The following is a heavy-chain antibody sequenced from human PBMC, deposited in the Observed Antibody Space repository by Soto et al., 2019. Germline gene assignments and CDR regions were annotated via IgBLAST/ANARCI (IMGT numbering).Heavy chain of an antibody. CDR3: ARAHYHDSSGPNGHAFDI. J-gene: IGHJ3*02. CDR2: ISDDGDKV. V-gene: IGHV3-30-3*01. CDR1: EFTFSDYA. D-gene: IGHD3-22*01. Sequence: VQLVESGGGVVQPGRSLRLSCAASEFTFSDYAMHWVRQAPGKGLEWVAVISDDGDKVFYADSMKDRLTISRDNSKSTLFLQLTSLGPEDTALYYCARAHYHDSSGPNGHAFDIWGQGTLVTVSS.